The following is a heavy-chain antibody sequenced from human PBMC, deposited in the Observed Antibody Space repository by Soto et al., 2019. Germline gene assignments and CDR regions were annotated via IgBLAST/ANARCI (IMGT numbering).Heavy chain of an antibody. CDR2: TSQSGST. CDR3: ARGPRPVATTLDF. J-gene: IGHJ4*02. CDR1: GDSISSGIW. D-gene: IGHD1-26*01. Sequence: SETLSLTCTVSGDSISSGIWWSWVRQPPGKGLEWIGETSQSGSTNYNPSLKSRITILVDKSKNQISLELHSVTAADTAVYYCARGPRPVATTLDFSGQGTLLTVFS. V-gene: IGHV4-4*02.